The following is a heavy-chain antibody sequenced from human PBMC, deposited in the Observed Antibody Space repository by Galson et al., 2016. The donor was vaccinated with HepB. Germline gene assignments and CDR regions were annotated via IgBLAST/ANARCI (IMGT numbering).Heavy chain of an antibody. J-gene: IGHJ4*02. Sequence: SLRLSCAASGFPFSGYPIHWVRQAPGKGLDWVASISYDGPKISYADSVKGRFTISRDNSKNTVSLQMNSLGVDDTAVFYCAREASYVNVLDHWGQGTLVTVSS. V-gene: IGHV3-30*04. CDR3: AREASYVNVLDH. CDR1: GFPFSGYP. D-gene: IGHD5-18*01. CDR2: ISYDGPKI.